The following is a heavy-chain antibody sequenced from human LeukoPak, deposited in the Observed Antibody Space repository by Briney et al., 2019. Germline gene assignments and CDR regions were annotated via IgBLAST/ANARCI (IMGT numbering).Heavy chain of an antibody. CDR3: ARVGGRWLQLAYFDY. CDR2: IIPIFGTA. D-gene: IGHD5-24*01. J-gene: IGHJ4*02. V-gene: IGHV1-69*13. Sequence: SVKVSCKASGGTFSSYAISWVRQAPGQGLEWMGGIIPIFGTANYAQKFQGRVTITADESTSTAYMELSSLRPEDTAVYYCARVGGRWLQLAYFDYWGQGTLVTVSS. CDR1: GGTFSSYA.